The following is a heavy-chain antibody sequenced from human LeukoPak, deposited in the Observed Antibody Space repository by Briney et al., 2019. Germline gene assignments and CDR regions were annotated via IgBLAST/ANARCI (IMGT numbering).Heavy chain of an antibody. CDR3: AREVVVTSGDAFDI. Sequence: GGSLRLSCAASGFTFSSYSMNWVRQAPGKGLEWVSSISSSSSYIYYADSVKGRFTISRDNAKNSLYLQMNSLRAEDTAVYYCAREVVVTSGDAFDIWGQGTMVTVSS. CDR2: ISSSSSYI. CDR1: GFTFSSYS. D-gene: IGHD3-22*01. J-gene: IGHJ3*02. V-gene: IGHV3-21*01.